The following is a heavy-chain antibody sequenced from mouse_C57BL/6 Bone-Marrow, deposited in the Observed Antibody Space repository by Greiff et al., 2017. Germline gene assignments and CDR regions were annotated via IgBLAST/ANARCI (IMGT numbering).Heavy chain of an antibody. J-gene: IGHJ3*01. CDR2: INPNNGGT. D-gene: IGHD1-1*01. V-gene: IGHV1-22*01. CDR1: GYTFTDYN. CDR3: ARPDYYGSSYSY. Sequence: VQLQQSGPELVKPGASVKMSCKASGYTFTDYNMHWVKQSHGKSLEWIGYINPNNGGTSYNQKFKGKATLTVNKSSSTAYMELRSLTSEDSAVYYCARPDYYGSSYSYWGQGTLVTVSA.